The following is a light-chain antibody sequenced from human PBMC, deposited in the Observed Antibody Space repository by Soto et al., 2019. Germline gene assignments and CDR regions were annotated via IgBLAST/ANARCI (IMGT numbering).Light chain of an antibody. V-gene: IGLV2-11*01. CDR2: DVS. CDR3: CSYAGSYTWV. Sequence: QSALTQPRSVSGSPGQSVTISCTGTSSDVGAYNYVSWYQQHPGKPPKLMICDVSKRPSGVPDRFSGSKSGNAASLTISGLHAEYEADYYCCSYAGSYTWVFGGGTKLTVL. CDR1: SSDVGAYNY. J-gene: IGLJ3*02.